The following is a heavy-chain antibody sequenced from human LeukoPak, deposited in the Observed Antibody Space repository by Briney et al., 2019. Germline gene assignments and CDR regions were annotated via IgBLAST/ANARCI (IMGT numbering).Heavy chain of an antibody. Sequence: ASVKVSCKASGYTFTGHYMHWVRQAPGQGLEWMGWINPNSGGTNYAQKFQGRVAMTRDTSISTAYMELSRLRSDDMAVYYCARGYSSGWYVDYWGQGTLVTVSS. CDR3: ARGYSSGWYVDY. CDR2: INPNSGGT. D-gene: IGHD6-19*01. V-gene: IGHV1-2*02. J-gene: IGHJ4*02. CDR1: GYTFTGHY.